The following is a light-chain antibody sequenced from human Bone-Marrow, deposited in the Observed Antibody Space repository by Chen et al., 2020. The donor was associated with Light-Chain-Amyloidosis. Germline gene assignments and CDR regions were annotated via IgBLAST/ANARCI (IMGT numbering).Light chain of an antibody. CDR3: SSYTSSSTLVV. CDR2: EVS. Sequence: QSALTQPASVSGSPGQSITISCTGTSSDVGGYNYVSWYQQHPGKAPKLMIYEVSKRPSGVSNRFSGSKSGNAASLTICGLQAGDEADYYCSSYTSSSTLVVFGGGTKLTVL. J-gene: IGLJ2*01. CDR1: SSDVGGYNY. V-gene: IGLV2-14*01.